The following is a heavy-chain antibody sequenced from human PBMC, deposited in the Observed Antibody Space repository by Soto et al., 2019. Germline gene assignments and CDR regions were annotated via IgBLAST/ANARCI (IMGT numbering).Heavy chain of an antibody. CDR1: GFSFSSYA. V-gene: IGHV3-23*01. CDR3: AKDLGFSAPTDFDY. J-gene: IGHJ4*02. CDR2: IGASGGST. Sequence: EVQLLQSGGGLVQPGGSLRLSCASSGFSFSSYAMSWVRQAPGKGLGWVSGIGASGGSTYYTDSVKGRFTIARDSSKNTVYLQMNILRAEDTAVYFCAKDLGFSAPTDFDYWGLGTQVTVSS. D-gene: IGHD3-10*01.